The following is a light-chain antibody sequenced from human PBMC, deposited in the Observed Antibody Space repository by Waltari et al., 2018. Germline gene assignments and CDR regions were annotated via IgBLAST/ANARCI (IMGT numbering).Light chain of an antibody. CDR1: GSSIANNY. J-gene: IGLJ3*02. CDR2: ETN. CDR3: GTWDSDLDAGV. V-gene: IGLV1-51*02. Sequence: QSMLTQPPSVSAAPGQKVTISCSGSGSSIANNYVAWYKQIPGTAPKLLIYETNKLTSGIPYRFSVSKSGTSATLGITGLQTGDEADYYCGTWDSDLDAGVFGGGTKLTVL.